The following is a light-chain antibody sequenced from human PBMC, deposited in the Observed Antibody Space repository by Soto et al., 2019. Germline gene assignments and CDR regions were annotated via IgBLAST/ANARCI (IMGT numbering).Light chain of an antibody. V-gene: IGKV1-27*01. Sequence: DIQMTQSPSSLSASVGDRVTITCRASQGISNDLAWYQQKPGEVPKLLIYAASTLQSGVPDRFSGSGSGTDFTLKISRVEAEDVGVYYCMQALQTPPWTFGQGTKVEIK. CDR3: MQALQTPPWT. CDR1: QGISND. CDR2: AAS. J-gene: IGKJ1*01.